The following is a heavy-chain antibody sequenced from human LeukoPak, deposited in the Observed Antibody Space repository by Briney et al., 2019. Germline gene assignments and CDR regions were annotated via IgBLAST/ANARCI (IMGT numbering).Heavy chain of an antibody. CDR1: GGSISSGSYY. CDR3: ARGNPIDY. V-gene: IGHV4-61*02. Sequence: PSETLSLTCTVSGGSISSGSYYWSWIRQPAGKGLEWIGCIYTSGSTNYNPSLKSRFTISVDTSKNQFSLKLSSVTAADTAVYYCARGNPIDYWGQGTLVTVSS. CDR2: IYTSGST. J-gene: IGHJ4*02.